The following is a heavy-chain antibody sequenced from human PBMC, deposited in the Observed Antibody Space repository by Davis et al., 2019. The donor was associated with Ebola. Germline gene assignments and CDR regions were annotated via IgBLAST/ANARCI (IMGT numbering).Heavy chain of an antibody. V-gene: IGHV3-30-3*01. CDR1: GFNSRTYS. CDR2: ISYDGNKE. J-gene: IGHJ6*02. CDR3: ATASSDYHYYYAMDV. D-gene: IGHD3-22*01. Sequence: PGGSLRLSCVASGFNSRTYSMHWVRQAPGKGLEWVASISYDGNKEYYADSGRGRFTISRDSSKNTVYLQMDSLRAEDTAVYYCATASSDYHYYYAMDVWGQGTTVTVSS.